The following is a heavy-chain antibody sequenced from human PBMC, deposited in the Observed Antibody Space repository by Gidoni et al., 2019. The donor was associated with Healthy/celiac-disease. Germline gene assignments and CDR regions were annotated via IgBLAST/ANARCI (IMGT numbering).Heavy chain of an antibody. CDR1: GGSISRYY. CDR3: ARDRGHSSSSDRHPFDP. D-gene: IGHD6-6*01. Sequence: QVQLQESGPGLVKPSAHLSLTCTVSGGSISRYYWSWILQPPGKGLEWIGYIYYSGRTNYNPSLKSRVTISVDTSKNQFSRKLSSVTAADTAVYYCARDRGHSSSSDRHPFDPWGQGTLVTVSS. V-gene: IGHV4-59*01. CDR2: IYYSGRT. J-gene: IGHJ5*02.